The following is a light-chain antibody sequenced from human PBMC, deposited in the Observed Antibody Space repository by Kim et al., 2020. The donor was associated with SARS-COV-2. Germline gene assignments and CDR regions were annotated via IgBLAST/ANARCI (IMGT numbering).Light chain of an antibody. Sequence: SVKLTGNLSSGHRNYIIAVHQQQPGKAPRYLMKVEGSGTYKKGSGVPDRFSGSSSGAERYLSISNLQSEDEADYYCETWDSNTAVFGGGTQLTVL. J-gene: IGLJ7*01. V-gene: IGLV4-60*03. CDR2: VEGSGTY. CDR3: ETWDSNTAV. CDR1: SGHRNYI.